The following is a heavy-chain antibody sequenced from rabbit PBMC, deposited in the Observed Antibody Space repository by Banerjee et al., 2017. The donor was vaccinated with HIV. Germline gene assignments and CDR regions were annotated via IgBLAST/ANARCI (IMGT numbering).Heavy chain of an antibody. Sequence: QLEETGGGLVQAGGSLKLSCKASGFDFSTYWMSWVRQAPGKGLEWIGTIYAGNGRTYYASWVNGRFTVSSDNAQNTVDLQMNSLTVADTATYFCARGSSGYYGTNLWGPGTLVTVS. CDR1: GFDFSTYW. D-gene: IGHD1-1*01. J-gene: IGHJ4*01. V-gene: IGHV1S7*01. CDR2: IYAGNGRT. CDR3: ARGSSGYYGTNL.